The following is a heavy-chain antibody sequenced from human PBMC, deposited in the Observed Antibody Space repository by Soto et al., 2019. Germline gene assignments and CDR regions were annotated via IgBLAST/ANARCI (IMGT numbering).Heavy chain of an antibody. V-gene: IGHV4-30-2*01. J-gene: IGHJ4*02. CDR3: SRLPDY. D-gene: IGHD2-2*01. CDR1: GGSISSGGYS. Sequence: QLQLQESGSGLVKPSQTLSLTCAVSGGSISSGGYSWSWSRQPPGKGLGGIGYMYHSSGTSCNPSLQCRVTISIDRSKNQFSLKLSSVADAGTALYYCSRLPDYWGQGILVTVSS. CDR2: MYHSSGT.